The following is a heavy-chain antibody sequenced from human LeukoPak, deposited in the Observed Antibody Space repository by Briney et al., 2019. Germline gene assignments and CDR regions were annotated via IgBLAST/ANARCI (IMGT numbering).Heavy chain of an antibody. J-gene: IGHJ4*02. CDR1: GYSFTSYW. CDR2: IEPSDSYT. CDR3: ARLRHYYDSSGYYLDD. V-gene: IGHV5-10-1*01. Sequence: GESLRISCKGSGYSFTSYWISWVRQMPGKGLEWMGRIEPSDSYTNYSPSFQGHVTISADKSISTAYLQWSSLKASDTAMYYCARLRHYYDSSGYYLDDWGQGTLVTVSS. D-gene: IGHD3-22*01.